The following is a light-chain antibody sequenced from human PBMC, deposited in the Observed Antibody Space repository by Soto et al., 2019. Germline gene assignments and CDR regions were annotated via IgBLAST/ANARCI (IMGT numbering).Light chain of an antibody. J-gene: IGKJ3*01. CDR2: GAS. Sequence: EIVLTQSPGTLSLSPGEGATLSCRASQTISRSLLAWYQQKPGQAPRLLISGASSRATGIPDRFSGSGSGTDFTLTISRLEPEDFAVYYCQQYGSSLFTFGPGTKVDIK. CDR3: QQYGSSLFT. V-gene: IGKV3-20*01. CDR1: QTISRSL.